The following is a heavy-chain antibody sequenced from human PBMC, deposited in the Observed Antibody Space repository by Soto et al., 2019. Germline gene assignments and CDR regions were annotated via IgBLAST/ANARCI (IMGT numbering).Heavy chain of an antibody. D-gene: IGHD3-22*01. CDR3: ARGSRLYYYDSSGYYYGDAFDI. J-gene: IGHJ3*02. CDR1: GGSFSCYY. Sequence: SETLSLTCAVYGGSFSCYYWIWIRQPPGKGLEWIGEINHSGSTNYNPSLKSRVTISVDTSKNQFSLKLSSVTAADTAVYYCARGSRLYYYDSSGYYYGDAFDIWGQGTMVTVSS. CDR2: INHSGST. V-gene: IGHV4-34*01.